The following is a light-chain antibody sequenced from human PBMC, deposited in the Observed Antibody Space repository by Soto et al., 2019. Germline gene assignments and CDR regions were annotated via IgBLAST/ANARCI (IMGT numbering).Light chain of an antibody. J-gene: IGKJ1*01. V-gene: IGKV1-5*01. CDR1: QSISSW. CDR3: QQYNSYTWT. CDR2: DAS. Sequence: DILMTQSPSTLSASVGDRVTITCRASQSISSWLAWYQQKPGKAPKLLIYDASSLESGVPSRFSGSGSGTKFTLTNSSLEPYDFATYYCQQYNSYTWTFGQGTKVEIK.